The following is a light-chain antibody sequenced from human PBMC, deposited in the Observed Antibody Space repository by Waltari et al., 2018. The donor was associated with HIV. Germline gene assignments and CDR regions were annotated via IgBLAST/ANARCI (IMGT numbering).Light chain of an antibody. CDR2: GNS. CDR1: SPNIGAGYD. CDR3: QSYDSNLSGL. Sequence: QSELTQPPSVSAAPGQRVTISCTGSSPNIGAGYDVHWYQQVPGSTPKVVIYGNSNRPSGVPDRFSGSKSGSSASLVITGLQSEDEADYYCQSYDSNLSGLFGGGTKVTVL. V-gene: IGLV1-40*01. J-gene: IGLJ2*01.